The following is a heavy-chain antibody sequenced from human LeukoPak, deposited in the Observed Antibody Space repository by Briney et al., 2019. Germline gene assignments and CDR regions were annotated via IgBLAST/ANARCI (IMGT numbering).Heavy chain of an antibody. J-gene: IGHJ4*02. CDR3: AKDGGVDGYNPFDY. D-gene: IGHD5-24*01. CDR2: IKHDGSED. Sequence: GGSLRLSCAASGFIFSSYWMTWVRQAPGKGLEWVATIKHDGSEDYYLDSVKGRFTISRGNAKSSMWLQMNSLRAEDTAVYYCAKDGGVDGYNPFDYWGQGTLVTVSS. CDR1: GFIFSSYW. V-gene: IGHV3-7*01.